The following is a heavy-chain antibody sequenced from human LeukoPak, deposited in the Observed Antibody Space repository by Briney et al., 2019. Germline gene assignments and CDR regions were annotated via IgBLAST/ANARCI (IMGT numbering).Heavy chain of an antibody. J-gene: IGHJ4*02. V-gene: IGHV5-51*01. CDR3: ARSTSAYYSADY. CDR1: GYSFTSYW. CDR2: IYCGDSET. Sequence: PGESLKISCKGPGYSFTSYWITWVRQMSGKGLEWMGSIYCGDSETRYNPSFQGQATFSVDKSTNTAYLQWSPLRASDTAIYYCARSTSAYYSADYWGQGTLVTVSS. D-gene: IGHD3-22*01.